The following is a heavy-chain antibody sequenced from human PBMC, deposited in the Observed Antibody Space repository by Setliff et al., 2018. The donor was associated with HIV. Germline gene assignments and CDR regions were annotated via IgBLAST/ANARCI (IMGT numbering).Heavy chain of an antibody. CDR1: GGSISSSSYY. J-gene: IGHJ4*02. V-gene: IGHV4-39*07. D-gene: IGHD3-16*01. Sequence: PSETLSLTCTVSGGSISSSSYYWGWIRQPPGKGLEWIGSIYYSGDATYNPSLKSRVTISIQTSRSQFSLTLRSVTAADTATYYCARDLASSYFDFWGQGALVTVSS. CDR2: IYYSGDA. CDR3: ARDLASSYFDF.